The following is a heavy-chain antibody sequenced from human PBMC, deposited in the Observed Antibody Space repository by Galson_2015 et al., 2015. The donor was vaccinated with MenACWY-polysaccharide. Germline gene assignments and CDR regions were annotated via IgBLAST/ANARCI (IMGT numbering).Heavy chain of an antibody. CDR2: IKSKADGGTT. CDR1: GFSFSNAW. Sequence: SLRLSCAASGFSFSNAWMNWVRQAPGKGLEWVGRIKSKADGGTTDYAAPVKGRFTISRDDSKNTLYLQVNSLKTEDAAVYYCTTDPEHINDFWGQGTLVTVSS. J-gene: IGHJ4*02. CDR3: TTDPEHINDF. V-gene: IGHV3-15*01. D-gene: IGHD2-21*01.